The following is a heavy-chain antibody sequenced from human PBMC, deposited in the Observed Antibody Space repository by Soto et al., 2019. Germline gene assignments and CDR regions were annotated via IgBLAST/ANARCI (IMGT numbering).Heavy chain of an antibody. Sequence: EVQLLESGGDFKQPGGSLRLSCEGSGFNFSNYALNWVRQAPGKRLEWVSVISGNSGTTYYAASVKGRFTISRDNSKKALYLQMTSLRADDTAVYYCAEGRAITVFGVITPFDSWGQGTLVTVSS. J-gene: IGHJ4*02. CDR2: ISGNSGTT. D-gene: IGHD3-3*01. CDR3: AEGRAITVFGVITPFDS. CDR1: GFNFSNYA. V-gene: IGHV3-23*01.